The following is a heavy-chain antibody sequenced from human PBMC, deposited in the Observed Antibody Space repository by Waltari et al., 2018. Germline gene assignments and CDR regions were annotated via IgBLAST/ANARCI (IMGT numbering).Heavy chain of an antibody. CDR1: GYAFNTYA. CDR2: ISSYTGHP. CDR3: ARDHTIYGDYSSDL. Sequence: QVQLVQSGSEVKKPGASVKVSCKASGYAFNTYAINWVRQAPGQGLQWMGWISSYTGHPTYAPGFTGRFVFSLDTSVTTTFLQISDLRAEDTAVYFCARDHTIYGDYSSDLWGQGALVTVSS. J-gene: IGHJ4*02. V-gene: IGHV7-4-1*02. D-gene: IGHD4-17*01.